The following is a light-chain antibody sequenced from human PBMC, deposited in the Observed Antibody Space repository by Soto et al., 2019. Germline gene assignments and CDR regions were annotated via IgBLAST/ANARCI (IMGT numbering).Light chain of an antibody. Sequence: EIVMTQSPATLSVSPGERATLSCRASESVGSSLVWYQQKPGQAPRLLIYAASTRAPAIPARISGSGSGTEFTITISSLQSEDFAVYYCQQYNKWPGTFGQGTKLEIK. J-gene: IGKJ2*01. CDR2: AAS. CDR3: QQYNKWPGT. V-gene: IGKV3-15*01. CDR1: ESVGSS.